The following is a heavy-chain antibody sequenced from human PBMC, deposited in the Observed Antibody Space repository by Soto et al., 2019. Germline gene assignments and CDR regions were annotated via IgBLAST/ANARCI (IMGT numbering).Heavy chain of an antibody. CDR3: ARDSAGEYDFWSGYTNWFDP. V-gene: IGHV3-23*01. Sequence: GGSLRLSCAASGFTFSSYAMSWVRQAPGKGLEWVSAISGSGSSTYYADSVKGRFTISRDNAKNTLYLQMNSLRDEDTAVYYCARDSAGEYDFWSGYTNWFDPWGQGTLVTVS. CDR2: ISGSGSST. J-gene: IGHJ5*02. D-gene: IGHD3-3*01. CDR1: GFTFSSYA.